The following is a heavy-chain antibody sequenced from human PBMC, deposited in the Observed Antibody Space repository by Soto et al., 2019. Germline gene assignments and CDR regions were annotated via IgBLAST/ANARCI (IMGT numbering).Heavy chain of an antibody. D-gene: IGHD3-3*01. Sequence: QVQLVESGGGVVQWGGAVRLSCTASGFTFNSHTMHWVRQAPGEGLEWVAVISYDGSYKFYADSVKGRFTISRGNSKSTLYLQMNILTAADTAIYYCARDGLTAFEMFPPWDVDVWGQGTTVNVSS. J-gene: IGHJ6*02. CDR3: ARDGLTAFEMFPPWDVDV. V-gene: IGHV3-30-3*01. CDR1: GFTFNSHT. CDR2: ISYDGSYK.